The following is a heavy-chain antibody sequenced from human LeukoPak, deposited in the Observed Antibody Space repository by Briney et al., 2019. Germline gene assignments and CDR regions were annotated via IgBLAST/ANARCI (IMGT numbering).Heavy chain of an antibody. CDR2: ISYDGSNK. CDR1: GFTFSSYA. V-gene: IGHV3-30-3*01. CDR3: ARSGIAGTGRLFDY. Sequence: GRSLRLSCAASGFTFSSYAMHWVRQAPGKGLEWVAVISYDGSNKYYADSVKGRFTISRDNSKNTLYLQMNSLRAEDTAVYYCARSGIAGTGRLFDYWGQGTLVTVSS. J-gene: IGHJ4*02. D-gene: IGHD1-7*01.